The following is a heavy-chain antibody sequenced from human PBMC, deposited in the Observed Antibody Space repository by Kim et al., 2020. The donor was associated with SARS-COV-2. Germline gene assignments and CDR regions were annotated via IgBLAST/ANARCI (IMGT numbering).Heavy chain of an antibody. D-gene: IGHD3-22*01. V-gene: IGHV3-21*01. Sequence: ADSVKGRFPTSRDNANNSLYLQMNSLRAEDTAVYYCARDQGFYYDSSPDYWGQGTLVTVSS. J-gene: IGHJ4*02. CDR3: ARDQGFYYDSSPDY.